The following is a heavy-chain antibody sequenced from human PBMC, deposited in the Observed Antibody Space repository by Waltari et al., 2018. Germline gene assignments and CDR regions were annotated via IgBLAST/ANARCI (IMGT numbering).Heavy chain of an antibody. J-gene: IGHJ4*02. CDR2: ISYDGSNK. CDR1: GFTFSSYA. V-gene: IGHV3-30-3*01. Sequence: QVQLVESGGGVVQPGRSLRLSCAASGFTFSSYAMHWVRQAPGKGLEWVAVISYDGSNKYYADSVKGRFTISRDNSKNTLYLQMNSLRAEDTAVYYCARDHGYCSGGSCYSENYFDYWGQGTLVTVSS. CDR3: ARDHGYCSGGSCYSENYFDY. D-gene: IGHD2-15*01.